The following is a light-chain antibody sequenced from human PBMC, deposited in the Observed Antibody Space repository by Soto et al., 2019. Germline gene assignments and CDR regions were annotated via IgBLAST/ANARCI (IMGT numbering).Light chain of an antibody. V-gene: IGLV2-14*01. CDR3: SSYTSDSSYV. CDR1: SSDIGTYDH. CDR2: SVS. Sequence: QSALTQPASVSGSPGQSITISCSGTSSDIGTYDHVAWFQQFPGKTPKLVIYSVSDRPSGVSYRFYGSKSGNTASLTISGLQADDEADYYCSSYTSDSSYVFGSGTKVTVL. J-gene: IGLJ1*01.